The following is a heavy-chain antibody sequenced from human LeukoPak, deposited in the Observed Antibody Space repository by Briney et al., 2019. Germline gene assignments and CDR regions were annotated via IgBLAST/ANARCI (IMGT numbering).Heavy chain of an antibody. V-gene: IGHV3-7*01. J-gene: IGHJ6*02. CDR2: INQDGSEK. D-gene: IGHD3-16*01. Sequence: GGSLRLSCAASGFTFNTYWMSWVRQAPGKGLEWVANINQDGSEKYYVDSVKGRFTISRDNAKNSLYLQMNSLRADDTAVYYCARVKQFLGDVDYYYGMDVWGQGTTVTVSS. CDR1: GFTFNTYW. CDR3: ARVKQFLGDVDYYYGMDV.